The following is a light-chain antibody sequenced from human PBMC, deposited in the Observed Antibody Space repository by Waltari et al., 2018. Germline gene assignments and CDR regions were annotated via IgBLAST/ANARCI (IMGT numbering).Light chain of an antibody. V-gene: IGLV2-14*03. CDR1: SSDVGGFNY. CDR2: DVT. J-gene: IGLJ2*01. CDR3: SSYSSISTLV. Sequence: QSALTQPASVSGSPGQSITISCPGTSSDVGGFNYVSWYQQHPGEAPKLLLYDVTQRPSGVSNRFSGSKSANTASLTISGLQAGDEAHYYCSSYSSISTLVFGGGTKLTVL.